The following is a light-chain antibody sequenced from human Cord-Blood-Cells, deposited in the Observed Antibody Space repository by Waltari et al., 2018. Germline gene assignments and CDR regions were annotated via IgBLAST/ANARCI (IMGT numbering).Light chain of an antibody. V-gene: IGKV3-11*01. J-gene: IGKJ4*01. CDR1: QSVSSY. CDR2: HAS. Sequence: DIVLTQSPATLPLSPGERAALSCRASQSVSSYLAWYQQKPGQATRLLIYHASNRATGIPARFSGSGSGTDFTLTISSLEPEDFAVYYCQQRSNWPPMLTFGGGTKVEIK. CDR3: QQRSNWPPMLT.